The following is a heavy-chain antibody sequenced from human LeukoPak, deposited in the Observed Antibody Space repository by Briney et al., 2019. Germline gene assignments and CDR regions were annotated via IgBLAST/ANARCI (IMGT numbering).Heavy chain of an antibody. D-gene: IGHD1-1*01. J-gene: IGHJ4*02. V-gene: IGHV3-30-3*01. CDR1: GFTFYIYA. Sequence: SLRLSCAASGFTFYIYAIHWVRQAPGKGLQWVAVIGDDGSHKDYVDSVKGRFTISRDNSKNTLYLQMNSQRAEDTAVYYCARDTTGHYDYWGQGTLVTVSS. CDR3: ARDTTGHYDY. CDR2: IGDDGSHK.